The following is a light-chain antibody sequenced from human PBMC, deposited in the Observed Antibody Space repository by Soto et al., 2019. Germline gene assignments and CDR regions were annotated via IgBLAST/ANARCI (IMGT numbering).Light chain of an antibody. CDR1: QSVSSSY. V-gene: IGKV3-20*01. CDR2: GAS. J-gene: IGKJ5*01. Sequence: EIVLTQSPGTLSLSPGERATLACRASQSVSSSYLAWYQQTPGQAPRLLIYGASSRATGIPDRFSGSGSGTDFTLTISRLEPEDFAVYYCQQYDSSAEITFGHGTRLEIK. CDR3: QQYDSSAEIT.